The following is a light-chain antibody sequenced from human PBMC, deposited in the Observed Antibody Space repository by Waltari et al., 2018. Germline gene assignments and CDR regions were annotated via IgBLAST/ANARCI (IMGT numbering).Light chain of an antibody. CDR2: AAS. Sequence: DIQMTQSPSSLSASVGDRVTITCRASQVIRNDLAWHQQEPGKAPRRLIYAASSLQSGVPSRFSGSGSGTEFNLTISSLQPEDFATYYCLQHNSYPRYTFGQGTKLEIK. J-gene: IGKJ2*01. CDR1: QVIRND. CDR3: LQHNSYPRYT. V-gene: IGKV1-17*01.